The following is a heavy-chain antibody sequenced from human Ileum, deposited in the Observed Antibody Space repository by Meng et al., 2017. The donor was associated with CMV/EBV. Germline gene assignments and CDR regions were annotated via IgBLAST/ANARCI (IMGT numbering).Heavy chain of an antibody. Sequence: GESLKISCAASGFAFSAYAMTWVRQAPGKGLEWVSGVSGSGGDTYYADSVKGRFTISRDNSMKTLYLEMNSLRAEETAVYYCASTSNYYLLTGYYNDINNWGQGTLVTVSS. CDR3: ASTSNYYLLTGYYNDINN. CDR1: GFAFSAYA. D-gene: IGHD3-9*01. J-gene: IGHJ4*02. CDR2: VSGSGGDT. V-gene: IGHV3-23*01.